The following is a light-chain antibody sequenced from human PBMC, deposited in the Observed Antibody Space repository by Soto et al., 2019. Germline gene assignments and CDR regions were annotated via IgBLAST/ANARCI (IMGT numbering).Light chain of an antibody. CDR2: GAS. V-gene: IGKV3-15*01. CDR3: QQYHIWPSWT. CDR1: QSVSLS. J-gene: IGKJ1*01. Sequence: EIVLTQSPGTVSLSRGDSATLSCRGSQSVSLSLAWFQMRPGQPPRLLIYGASTRATDIPARFSGSGSGTDFTLTISSLQSEDFAVYFCQQYHIWPSWTFGQGTKVDI.